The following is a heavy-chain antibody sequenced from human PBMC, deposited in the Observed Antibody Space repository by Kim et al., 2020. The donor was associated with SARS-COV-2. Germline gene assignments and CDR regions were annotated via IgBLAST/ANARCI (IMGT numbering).Heavy chain of an antibody. Sequence: GGSLRLSCAASGFTFSSYSMNWVRQAPGKGLEWVSYISSRSGTIYFADSLKGRFTISRDIAKNSLYLQINSLRDEDTAVYYCARGSVCSSTSCYRDNWFDPWGQGTLVTVSS. CDR2: ISSRSGTI. CDR3: ARGSVCSSTSCYRDNWFDP. CDR1: GFTFSSYS. J-gene: IGHJ5*02. D-gene: IGHD2-2*01. V-gene: IGHV3-48*02.